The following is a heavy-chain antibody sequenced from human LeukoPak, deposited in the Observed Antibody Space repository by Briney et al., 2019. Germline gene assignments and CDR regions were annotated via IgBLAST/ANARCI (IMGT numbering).Heavy chain of an antibody. Sequence: SETLSLTCTVSGGSISSYYWSWIRQPPGKGLEWIGYIYYSGSTNYNPSLKSRVTISVDTSKNQFSLKLSSVTAADTAVYYCAKEADYYGMDVWGQGTTVTVS. CDR2: IYYSGST. CDR1: GGSISSYY. CDR3: AKEADYYGMDV. V-gene: IGHV4-59*01. J-gene: IGHJ6*02.